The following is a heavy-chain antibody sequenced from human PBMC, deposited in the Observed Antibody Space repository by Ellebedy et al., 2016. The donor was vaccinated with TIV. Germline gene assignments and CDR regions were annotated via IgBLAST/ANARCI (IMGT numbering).Heavy chain of an antibody. CDR1: GGSFNGYY. D-gene: IGHD6-13*01. V-gene: IGHV4-34*01. J-gene: IGHJ4*02. Sequence: SETLSLTCAVYGGSFNGYYWSWIRQPPGKGLEWIGEINHSGSTNYNPSLKSRVTISVDTSKNQFSLKLSSVTAADTAVYYCARSGRSSWYPPDYWGQGTLVTVSS. CDR2: INHSGST. CDR3: ARSGRSSWYPPDY.